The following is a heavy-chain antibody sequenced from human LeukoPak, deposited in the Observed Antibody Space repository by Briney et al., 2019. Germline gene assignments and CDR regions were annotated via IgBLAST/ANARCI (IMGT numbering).Heavy chain of an antibody. CDR3: AKVPGRAHYGSGCFDY. V-gene: IGHV3-23*01. CDR1: GFTFSSYG. J-gene: IGHJ4*02. Sequence: GGSLRLSCAASGFTFSSYGMSWVRQAPGKGLEWVSAISGSGGSTYYADSVKGRFTISRDNSKNTLYLQMNSLRAEDTAVYYCAKVPGRAHYGSGCFDYWGQGTLVTVSS. D-gene: IGHD3-10*01. CDR2: ISGSGGST.